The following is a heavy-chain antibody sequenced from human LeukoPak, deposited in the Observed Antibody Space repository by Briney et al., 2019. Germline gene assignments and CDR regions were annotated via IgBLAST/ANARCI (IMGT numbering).Heavy chain of an antibody. J-gene: IGHJ4*02. Sequence: PGGSLRLSCAASGFTFSSYAMHWVRQAPGKGLEYVSAISSNGGSTYYANSVKGRFTISRDNSKNTLYLQMGSLRAEGMAVYYCARSTIVGATRGSMYYWGQGTLVTVSS. CDR1: GFTFSSYA. CDR3: ARSTIVGATRGSMYY. CDR2: ISSNGGST. V-gene: IGHV3-64*01. D-gene: IGHD1-26*01.